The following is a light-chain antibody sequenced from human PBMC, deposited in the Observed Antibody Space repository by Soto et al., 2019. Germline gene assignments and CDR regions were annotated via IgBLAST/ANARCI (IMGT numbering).Light chain of an antibody. J-gene: IGKJ1*01. CDR3: QQYNGWPLT. Sequence: DIVLTQSTGTLSLSAGERATLSCMASQSVSYYLAWYQQKPGQAPRLLIDSASTRATGIPARFSGSGSGTEFTLTISSLQSEDFALYYCQQYNGWPLTFGQGTKVDIK. CDR1: QSVSYY. CDR2: SAS. V-gene: IGKV3-15*01.